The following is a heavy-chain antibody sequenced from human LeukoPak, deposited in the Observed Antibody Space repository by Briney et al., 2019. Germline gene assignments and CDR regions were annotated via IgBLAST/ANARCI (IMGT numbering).Heavy chain of an antibody. Sequence: GGSLRLSCAASGFTFSSYGMHWVRQAPGKGLEWVAFTRYDGSNKYYADSVKGRFTISRDNSRNTLYLQMNSLRAEDTAVYYCARSGLSRFGFWGQGTLVTVSS. CDR2: TRYDGSNK. D-gene: IGHD2/OR15-2a*01. V-gene: IGHV3-30*02. CDR1: GFTFSSYG. CDR3: ARSGLSRFGF. J-gene: IGHJ4*02.